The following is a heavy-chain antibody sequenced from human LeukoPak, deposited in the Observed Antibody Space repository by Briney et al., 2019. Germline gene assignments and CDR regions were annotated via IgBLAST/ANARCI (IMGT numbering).Heavy chain of an antibody. D-gene: IGHD6-13*01. V-gene: IGHV3-23*01. CDR3: AKDHYKIAAAARGGFDS. CDR1: GFAFNNFA. J-gene: IGHJ4*02. CDR2: IAGSGGSS. Sequence: AGGSLRLSCAGSGFAFNNFAMNWVRQAPGKGLEWVSSIAGSGGSSHHADSVKGRFTISRDNSKNTVYLEMTSLRAEDTAIYYCAKDHYKIAAAARGGFDSWGLGALVTVSS.